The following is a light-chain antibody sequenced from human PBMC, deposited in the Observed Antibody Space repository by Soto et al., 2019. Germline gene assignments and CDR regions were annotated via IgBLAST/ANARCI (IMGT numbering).Light chain of an antibody. CDR2: GAS. CDR3: LQYNNWVPT. CDR1: QSVSSSY. J-gene: IGKJ1*01. V-gene: IGKV3-20*01. Sequence: EIVLTQSPGTLSLSPGERATLSCRASQSVSSSYLAWYQQKPGQAPRLLIYGASSRATGIPDRFSGSGSGTEFTLTISSLQSEDFAVYYCLQYNNWVPTFGQGTKVDI.